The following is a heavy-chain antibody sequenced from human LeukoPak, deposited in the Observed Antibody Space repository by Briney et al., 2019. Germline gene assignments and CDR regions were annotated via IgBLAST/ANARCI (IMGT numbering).Heavy chain of an antibody. V-gene: IGHV4-59*08. D-gene: IGHD2-15*01. CDR1: GGSISSYY. CDR2: IYYSGSA. CDR3: ARHLGYCSGGSCYAGTFDY. Sequence: SETLSLTCTVSGGSISSYYWSWIRQPPGKGLEWIGYIYYSGSANYNPSLKSRVTISVDTSKNQFSLKLSSVTAADTAVYYCARHLGYCSGGSCYAGTFDYWGQGTLVAVSS. J-gene: IGHJ4*02.